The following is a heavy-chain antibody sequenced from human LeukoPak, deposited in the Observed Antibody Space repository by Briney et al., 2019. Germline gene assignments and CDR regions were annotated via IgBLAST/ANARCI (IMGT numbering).Heavy chain of an antibody. Sequence: SETLSLTCTVSGGSVSSYYWSWIRQPPGKGLEWIGDIFYSGSPNYNPSLKSRVTTSFDTSKNQFSLTVSSVTAADTAVYYCARHSVTYYDFDFWGQGTLVTVSS. V-gene: IGHV4-59*08. CDR3: ARHSVTYYDFDF. CDR1: GGSVSSYY. CDR2: IFYSGSP. D-gene: IGHD1-26*01. J-gene: IGHJ4*02.